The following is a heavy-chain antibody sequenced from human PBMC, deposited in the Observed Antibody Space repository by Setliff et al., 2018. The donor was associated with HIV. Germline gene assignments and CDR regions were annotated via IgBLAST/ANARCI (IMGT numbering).Heavy chain of an antibody. V-gene: IGHV1-3*04. CDR2: IKTDNGVT. J-gene: IGHJ4*02. D-gene: IGHD3-16*01. Sequence: ASVKVSCKASGYSFSSHPIHWVRQAPGQRPEWMGWIKTDNGVTQYSQKFRDRVTITRDTSADTVYMELSSLRSEDTAVYHCARVDGYNNYDSGGLDYWGQGTLVTVSS. CDR3: ARVDGYNNYDSGGLDY. CDR1: GYSFSSHP.